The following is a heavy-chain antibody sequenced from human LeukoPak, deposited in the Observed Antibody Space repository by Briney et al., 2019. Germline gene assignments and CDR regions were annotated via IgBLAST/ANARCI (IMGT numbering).Heavy chain of an antibody. J-gene: IGHJ3*02. D-gene: IGHD3-22*01. Sequence: PSETLSLTCAVYGGSFSCYYWSWIRQPPGQGLVWIGKISHSGSTNSNQYLKSRGTITVDTSKNQFSLKLRSVTAADAAVYYCARDGPYYDTISGLPEIWGQGTMVTVSS. CDR1: GGSFSCYY. CDR2: ISHSGST. V-gene: IGHV4-34*01. CDR3: ARDGPYYDTISGLPEI.